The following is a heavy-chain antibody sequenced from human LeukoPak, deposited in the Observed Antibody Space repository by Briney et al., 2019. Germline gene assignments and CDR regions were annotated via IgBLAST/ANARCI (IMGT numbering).Heavy chain of an antibody. CDR2: IGGSGDGT. V-gene: IGHV3-23*01. D-gene: IGHD4-17*01. J-gene: IGHJ3*02. CDR1: GFSYSSYA. Sequence: RGSLRLSCAASGFSYSSYATSWVRQAPGKGLEWVSVIGGSGDGTYYADSVKGRFTISRDNSKNMVYLQMNSLRAEDTAVYYCAKGAVTTFFRGAFDIWGQGTMVTVSS. CDR3: AKGAVTTFFRGAFDI.